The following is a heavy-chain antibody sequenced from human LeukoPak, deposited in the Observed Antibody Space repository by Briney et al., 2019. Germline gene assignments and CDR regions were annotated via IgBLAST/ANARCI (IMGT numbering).Heavy chain of an antibody. CDR3: ARVFPTTVEYYYYMDV. D-gene: IGHD4-11*01. J-gene: IGHJ6*03. CDR1: GGTFSSYA. CDR2: IIPIFGTA. Sequence: SVKVSCKASGGTFSSYAISWVRQAPGQGLEWMGGIIPIFGTANYAQKFQGRVTITADEFTSTAYMELSSLRSEDTAVYYCARVFPTTVEYYYYMDVWGKGTTVTVSS. V-gene: IGHV1-69*01.